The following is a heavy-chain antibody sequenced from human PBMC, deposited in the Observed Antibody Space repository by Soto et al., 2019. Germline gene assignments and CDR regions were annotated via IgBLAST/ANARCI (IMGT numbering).Heavy chain of an antibody. CDR1: GGAVSGGSYY. CDR3: ARDIAGFGY. J-gene: IGHJ4*02. D-gene: IGHD2-21*01. Sequence: SETLSLTCTVSGGAVSGGSYYWSWIRQPPGKGLEWIGYISYSGSTNYNPSLESRVTISVDTSKSQFSLKLNSVTAADTAVYYCARDIAGFGYWGQGTLVTVSS. V-gene: IGHV4-61*01. CDR2: ISYSGST.